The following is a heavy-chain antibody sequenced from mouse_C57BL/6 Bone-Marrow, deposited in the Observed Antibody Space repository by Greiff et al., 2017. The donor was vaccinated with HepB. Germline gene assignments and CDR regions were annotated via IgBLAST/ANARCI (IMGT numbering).Heavy chain of an antibody. CDR2: IDPSDSYT. J-gene: IGHJ4*01. CDR1: GYTFTSYW. D-gene: IGHD2-2*01. CDR3: ASRWLRRDYAMDY. V-gene: IGHV1-69*01. Sequence: VQLQQPGAELVMPGASVKLSCKASGYTFTSYWMHWVKQRPGQGLEWIGEIDPSDSYTNYNQKFKGKSTLTVDKSSSTAYMQLSSLTSEDSAVYYCASRWLRRDYAMDYWGQGTSVTVSS.